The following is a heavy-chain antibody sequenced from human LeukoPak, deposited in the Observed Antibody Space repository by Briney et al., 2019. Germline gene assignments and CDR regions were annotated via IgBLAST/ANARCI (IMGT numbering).Heavy chain of an antibody. J-gene: IGHJ3*02. CDR3: ARVRGAAFDI. CDR1: GGSISSSSYY. CDR2: IYYSGST. D-gene: IGHD3-10*01. Sequence: SETLSLTCTVSGGSISSSSYYWSWIRQPPGKGLEWIGYIYYSGSTNYNPSLKSRVTISVDTSKNQFSLKLSSVTAADTAVYYCARVRGAAFDIWGQGTMVTVSS. V-gene: IGHV4-61*01.